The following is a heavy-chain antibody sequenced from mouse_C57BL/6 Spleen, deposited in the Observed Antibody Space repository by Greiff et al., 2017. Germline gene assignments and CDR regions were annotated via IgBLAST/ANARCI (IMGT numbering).Heavy chain of an antibody. CDR3: AKGVYDGYAMDY. CDR2: IYPGSGNT. Sequence: VQLQQSGPELVKPGASVKISCKASGYSFTSYYIHWVKQRPGQGLEWIGWIYPGSGNTKYNEKFKGKATLTADTSSSTAYMQLSSLTSEDSAVYYCAKGVYDGYAMDYWGQGTSVTVSS. V-gene: IGHV1-66*01. D-gene: IGHD2-12*01. J-gene: IGHJ4*01. CDR1: GYSFTSYY.